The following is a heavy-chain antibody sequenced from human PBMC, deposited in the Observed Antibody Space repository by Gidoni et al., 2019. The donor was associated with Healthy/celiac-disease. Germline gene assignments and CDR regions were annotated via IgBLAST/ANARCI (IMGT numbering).Heavy chain of an antibody. V-gene: IGHV3-21*01. D-gene: IGHD3-10*01. CDR1: GFTFSIHS. J-gene: IGHJ4*02. CDR3: ASGVRGEPIPGSY. CDR2: ISMSSSYI. Sequence: EVQLVAYGRGLVKPGGSLRLSWPASGFTFSIHSMNWVRQAPGKGLGWVSSISMSSSYIYYADSGKDRFTISRDNAKNSLYLQMNSLRAEETAVYYCASGVRGEPIPGSYWGQGTLVTVSS.